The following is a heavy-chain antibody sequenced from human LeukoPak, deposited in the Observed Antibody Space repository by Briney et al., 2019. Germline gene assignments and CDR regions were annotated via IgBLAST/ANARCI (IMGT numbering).Heavy chain of an antibody. J-gene: IGHJ4*02. CDR1: GFTFSTYG. V-gene: IGHV3-23*01. CDR3: ARDQLGAVLYFDY. D-gene: IGHD1-1*01. CDR2: STGSGGST. Sequence: QPWVTLRLYGVASGFTFSTYGMSRVRQAPGKGLEWVSASTGSGGSTYYADSVKGRFTISRDNSKNTLYLQINSLRVEDTAVYYCARDQLGAVLYFDYWGQGALVTVSS.